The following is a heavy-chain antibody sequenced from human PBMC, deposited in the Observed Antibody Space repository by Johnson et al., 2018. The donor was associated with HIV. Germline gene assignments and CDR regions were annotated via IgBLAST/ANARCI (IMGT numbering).Heavy chain of an antibody. V-gene: IGHV3-20*04. J-gene: IGHJ3*02. Sequence: VQLVESGGGAVRPGGSLRISCAASGFTFDDYGMSWVRQAPGKGLEWVSGINWSGGSTGYADSMKGRFNISRDNSKNTQYLQMNSLRVEDTGLYYCAKAYCPGCDAFDIWGQGTMVTVSS. CDR3: AKAYCPGCDAFDI. D-gene: IGHD2-21*01. CDR1: GFTFDDYG. CDR2: INWSGGST.